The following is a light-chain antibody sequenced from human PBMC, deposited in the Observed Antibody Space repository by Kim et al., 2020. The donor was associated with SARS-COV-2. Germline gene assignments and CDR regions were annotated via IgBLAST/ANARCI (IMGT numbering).Light chain of an antibody. J-gene: IGLJ2*01. V-gene: IGLV2-11*03. Sequence: GQSVTISCTGTTIDVGGYNYVSWYQQHPGKAPKLMINDVSQRPSGVPARFSGSKSGNTASLTISGLQAEDEADYYCCSYASSYTLVFGGGTQLTVL. CDR3: CSYASSYTLV. CDR2: DVS. CDR1: TIDVGGYNY.